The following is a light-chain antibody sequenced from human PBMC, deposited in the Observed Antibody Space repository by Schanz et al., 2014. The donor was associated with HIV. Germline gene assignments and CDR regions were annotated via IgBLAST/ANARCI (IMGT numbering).Light chain of an antibody. CDR2: GAS. CDR3: QQSYNTWYT. J-gene: IGKJ2*01. CDR1: QGISSY. V-gene: IGKV1-8*01. Sequence: AIRMTQSPSSFSASTGDRVTVTCRASQGISSYLAWYQQKPGKAPKLLIYGASTLQSGVPSRFTGSGSGTDFTLTISSLQPEDFATYYCQQSYNTWYTFGQGTKLEIK.